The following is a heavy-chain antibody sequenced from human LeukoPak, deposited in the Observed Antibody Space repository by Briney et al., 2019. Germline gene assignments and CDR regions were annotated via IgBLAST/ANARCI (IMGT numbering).Heavy chain of an antibody. D-gene: IGHD6-19*01. CDR2: ISYDGSHK. CDR3: ARSAVTGPGWIDS. V-gene: IGHV3-30*03. CDR1: GFTFSSYG. J-gene: IGHJ5*01. Sequence: PGRSLRLSCAASGFTFSSYGMHWVRQAPGKGLEWVAVISYDGSHKYYADSVKGRFTISRDNSKNTLSLQMNSLRAEDTALYYCARSAVTGPGWIDSWGQGTLVTVSS.